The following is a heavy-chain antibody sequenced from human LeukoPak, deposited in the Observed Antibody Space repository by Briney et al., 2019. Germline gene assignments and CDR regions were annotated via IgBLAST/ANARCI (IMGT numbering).Heavy chain of an antibody. CDR1: GFTFSSYA. CDR3: ARLATYGSGSYYSGY. CDR2: IIPILGIA. D-gene: IGHD3-10*01. J-gene: IGHJ4*02. V-gene: IGHV1-69*04. Sequence: GGSLRLSCAASGFTFSSYAISWVRQAPGQGLEWMGRIIPILGIANYAQKFQGRVTITADKSTSTAYMELSSLRSEDTAVYYCARLATYGSGSYYSGYWGQGTLVTVSS.